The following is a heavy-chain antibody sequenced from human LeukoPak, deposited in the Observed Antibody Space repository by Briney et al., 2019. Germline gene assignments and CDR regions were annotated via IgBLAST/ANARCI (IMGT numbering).Heavy chain of an antibody. Sequence: PGGSLRLSCAASGFTFSIYAMNWVRQAPGKGLEWVSGITDSGGNTYYADSVKGRFTISRDNSNNMVYLQMNSLRAEDMAKYYCAKAAGDTYYRLFDYWGQGILVTVSS. CDR2: ITDSGGNT. J-gene: IGHJ4*02. CDR1: GFTFSIYA. D-gene: IGHD7-27*01. CDR3: AKAAGDTYYRLFDY. V-gene: IGHV3-23*01.